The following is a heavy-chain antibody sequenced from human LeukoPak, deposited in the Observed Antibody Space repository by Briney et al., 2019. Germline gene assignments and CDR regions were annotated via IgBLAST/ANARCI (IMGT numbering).Heavy chain of an antibody. CDR2: ISGSGTTI. Sequence: PGGSLRLSCAASGFTFSDYYMSWIRQAPGKGLEWVSYISGSGTTIYYADSVKGRFTISRDYAKNSLYLQMNSLRPEDTAVYYCARGGFLITFGGVDYWGQGTLVTVSS. V-gene: IGHV3-11*04. D-gene: IGHD3-16*01. CDR3: ARGGFLITFGGVDY. J-gene: IGHJ4*02. CDR1: GFTFSDYY.